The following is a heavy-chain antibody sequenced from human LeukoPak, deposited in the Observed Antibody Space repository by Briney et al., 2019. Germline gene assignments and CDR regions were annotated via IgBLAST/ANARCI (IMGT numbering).Heavy chain of an antibody. Sequence: QTGRSLRLSCAASGFTFNNYAMHWVRQAPGKGLQWVAVISYDGSNKYYADSVKGRFTISRDNSKNTLYLQMNSLRAEDTAVYYCASQQETNIVVVPAELYWGQGTLVTVSS. D-gene: IGHD2-2*01. J-gene: IGHJ4*02. CDR3: ASQQETNIVVVPAELY. V-gene: IGHV3-30*04. CDR2: ISYDGSNK. CDR1: GFTFNNYA.